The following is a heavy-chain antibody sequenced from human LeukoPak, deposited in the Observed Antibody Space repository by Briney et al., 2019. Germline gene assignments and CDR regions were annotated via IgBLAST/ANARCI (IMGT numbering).Heavy chain of an antibody. D-gene: IGHD5-12*01. Sequence: SETLSLTCDVYGGSFSGYYWSWIRQPPGKGLEWIGEINHRGSTNYNPSLKSRVTISVDTSKNQFSLKLSSVTAADTAVYFCARLTGYDWESSFDYWGQGTLVTVSS. J-gene: IGHJ4*02. CDR2: INHRGST. V-gene: IGHV4-34*01. CDR3: ARLTGYDWESSFDY. CDR1: GGSFSGYY.